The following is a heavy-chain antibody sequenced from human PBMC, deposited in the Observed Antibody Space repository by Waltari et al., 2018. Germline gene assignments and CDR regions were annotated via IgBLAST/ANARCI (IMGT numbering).Heavy chain of an antibody. D-gene: IGHD3-3*01. J-gene: IGHJ3*02. V-gene: IGHV1-69*08. CDR1: GGTFSSYA. CDR3: ARNYDFWSGYYRSPPNAFDI. CDR2: IIPIFGTA. Sequence: QVQLVQSGAEVKKPGSSVKVSCKASGGTFSSYAISWVRQAPGQGLAWMGRIIPIFGTANYAQKFQGRVTITADKSTSTAYMELSSLRSEDTAVYYCARNYDFWSGYYRSPPNAFDIWGQGTMVTVSS.